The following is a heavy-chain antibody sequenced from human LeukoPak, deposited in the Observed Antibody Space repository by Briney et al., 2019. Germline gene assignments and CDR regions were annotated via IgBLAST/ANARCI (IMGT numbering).Heavy chain of an antibody. Sequence: SVKVSCKASGGTFSSYAISWVRQAPGQGLEWMGGIIPIFGTANYAQKFQGRVTITADESTSTAYMELSSLRSEDTAVYYCARGKYCTSTSCYNPVDYFEYWGQGTLVTVSS. D-gene: IGHD2-2*02. CDR2: IIPIFGTA. CDR1: GGTFSSYA. V-gene: IGHV1-69*13. J-gene: IGHJ4*02. CDR3: ARGKYCTSTSCYNPVDYFEY.